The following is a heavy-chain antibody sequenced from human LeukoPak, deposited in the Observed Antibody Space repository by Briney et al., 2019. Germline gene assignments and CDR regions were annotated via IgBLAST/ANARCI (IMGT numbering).Heavy chain of an antibody. Sequence: PSETLSLTCTVSGGSISNYYWSWIRQPPGKGLEWIGYIYHSGSTNYNPSLQSRVTISVDTSKNQFSLNLNSVTAADTAVYYCARGGAARLHFQNWGQGTLVTVSP. J-gene: IGHJ1*01. D-gene: IGHD6-6*01. CDR2: IYHSGST. V-gene: IGHV4-59*01. CDR1: GGSISNYY. CDR3: ARGGAARLHFQN.